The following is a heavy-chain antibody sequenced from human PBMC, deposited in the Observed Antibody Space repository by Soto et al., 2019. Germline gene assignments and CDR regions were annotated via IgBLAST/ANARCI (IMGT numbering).Heavy chain of an antibody. CDR1: GYSFTSYW. CDR2: IDPSDSYT. V-gene: IGHV5-10-1*01. D-gene: IGHD3-3*01. Sequence: PGESLKISCKGSGYSFTSYWISWVRQMPGKGLEWMGRIDPSDSYTNYSPSFQGHVTISADKSISTAYLQWGSLKASDTAMYYCARVNYDFWSGYNSDYYYCGMDVWGQGTTVTVSS. CDR3: ARVNYDFWSGYNSDYYYCGMDV. J-gene: IGHJ6*02.